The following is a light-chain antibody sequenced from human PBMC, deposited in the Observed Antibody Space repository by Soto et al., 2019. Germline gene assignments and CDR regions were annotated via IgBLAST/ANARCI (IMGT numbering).Light chain of an antibody. CDR2: GNS. Sequence: QSVLTQPPSVSGAPGQRVTISCTGCSSNIGAGYDVHWYQQLPGTAPKLLIYGNSNRPSGVPDRFSGSKSGTSASLAITGLQAEDEADYYCQSYDSSLSGGVVFGGGTKLTVL. CDR3: QSYDSSLSGGVV. J-gene: IGLJ2*01. V-gene: IGLV1-40*01. CDR1: SSNIGAGYD.